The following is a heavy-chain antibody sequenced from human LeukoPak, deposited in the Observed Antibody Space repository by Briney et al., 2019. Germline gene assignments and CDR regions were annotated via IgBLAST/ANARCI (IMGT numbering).Heavy chain of an antibody. Sequence: PSETLSLTCTVSGGSISSYYWSWIRQPAGKGLEWIGRIYTSGSTNYNPSLKSRVTISVDTSKNQFSLKLSSVTAADTAVYYCARHTPRGSSSWCNWFDPWGQGTLITVSS. CDR1: GGSISSYY. D-gene: IGHD6-13*01. V-gene: IGHV4-4*07. CDR3: ARHTPRGSSSWCNWFDP. J-gene: IGHJ5*02. CDR2: IYTSGST.